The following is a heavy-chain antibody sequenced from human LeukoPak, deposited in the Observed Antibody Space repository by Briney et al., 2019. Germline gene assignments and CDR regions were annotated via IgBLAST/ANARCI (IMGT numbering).Heavy chain of an antibody. Sequence: SVKVSCKASGGTFSSYAISCVRQAPGQGLEWMGGIIPIFGTANYAQKFQGRVTITADESTSTAYMELSSLRSEDTAVYYCAGPSPSSSWYHRAFDIWGQGTMVTVSS. J-gene: IGHJ3*02. D-gene: IGHD6-13*01. V-gene: IGHV1-69*13. CDR3: AGPSPSSSWYHRAFDI. CDR1: GGTFSSYA. CDR2: IIPIFGTA.